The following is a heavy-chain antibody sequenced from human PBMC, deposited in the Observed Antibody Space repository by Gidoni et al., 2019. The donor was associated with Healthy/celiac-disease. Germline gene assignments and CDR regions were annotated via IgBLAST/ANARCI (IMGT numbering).Heavy chain of an antibody. V-gene: IGHV1-24*01. CDR3: ATDPSCSSTSCPFDY. CDR1: GYTLTELS. D-gene: IGHD2-2*01. J-gene: IGHJ4*02. Sequence: SVKVSCKVSGYTLTELSMHWVRQAPGKGLEWMGGFDPEDGETIYAQKFQGRVTMTEDTSTDTAYMELSSLRSEDTAVYYCATDPSCSSTSCPFDYWGQGTLVTVSS. CDR2: FDPEDGET.